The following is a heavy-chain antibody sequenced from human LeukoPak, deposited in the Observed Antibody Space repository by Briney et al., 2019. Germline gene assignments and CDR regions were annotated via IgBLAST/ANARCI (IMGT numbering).Heavy chain of an antibody. CDR1: GFTFSSYS. CDR3: AREGYSYGQSPYFDY. Sequence: PGGSLRLSCAASGFTFSSYSMNWVRQAPGKGLEWVSSISSSSSYIYYEDSVKGRFTISRDNAKNSLYLQMNSLRAEDTAVYYCAREGYSYGQSPYFDYWGQGTLVTVSS. CDR2: ISSSSSYI. D-gene: IGHD5-18*01. J-gene: IGHJ4*02. V-gene: IGHV3-21*01.